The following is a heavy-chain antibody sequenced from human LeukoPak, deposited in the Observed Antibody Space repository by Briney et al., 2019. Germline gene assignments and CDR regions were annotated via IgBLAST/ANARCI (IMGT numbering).Heavy chain of an antibody. CDR1: GGPISSTNS. V-gene: IGHV4-4*02. D-gene: IGHD1-26*01. J-gene: IGHJ3*02. CDR3: ARKRGSSGAFDI. Sequence: ASETLSLTCALPGGPISSTNSWSWVRQPPGKGLEWIGVIYHSGSTNYNPSLRSRITISVDKSKDQCSLRLSSVTAADTAVYYCARKRGSSGAFDIWGQGTMVTVSS. CDR2: IYHSGST.